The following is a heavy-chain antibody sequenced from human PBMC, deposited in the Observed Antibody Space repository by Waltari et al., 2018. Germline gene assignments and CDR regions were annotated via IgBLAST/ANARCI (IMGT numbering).Heavy chain of an antibody. Sequence: VQLVESGGDLVQPGGSLRLSCAASGFGFSAYWRHWVRQVPGKGLFWVSHINTDGSDANYADSVKGRFTISRDNAKNSLYLEMSSLRVEDTAVYYCAFSRGWSSPFGAYDSWGQGTRVIVSS. J-gene: IGHJ3*02. CDR3: AFSRGWSSPFGAYDS. CDR2: INTDGSDA. CDR1: GFGFSAYW. D-gene: IGHD6-19*01. V-gene: IGHV3-74*01.